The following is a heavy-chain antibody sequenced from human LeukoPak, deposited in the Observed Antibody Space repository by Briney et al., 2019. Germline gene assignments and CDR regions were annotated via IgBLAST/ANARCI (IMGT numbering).Heavy chain of an antibody. CDR3: AREGYDSSGPYMDV. CDR1: GFTFSSYW. J-gene: IGHJ6*03. CDR2: INSDWSST. V-gene: IGHV3-74*01. D-gene: IGHD3-22*01. Sequence: GGSLRLSCAASGFTFSSYWMHWVRQAPGKGLVWVSRINSDWSSTSYADSVKGRFTISSDNAKHKRYLQMNSLRAEDTAVYYCAREGYDSSGPYMDVWGKGTTVTVSS.